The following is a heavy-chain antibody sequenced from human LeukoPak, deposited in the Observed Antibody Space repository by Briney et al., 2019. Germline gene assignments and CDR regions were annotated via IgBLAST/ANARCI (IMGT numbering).Heavy chain of an antibody. J-gene: IGHJ6*03. D-gene: IGHD2-2*01. CDR1: GGSISSSNYY. Sequence: SETLSLTCIVSGGSISSSNYYWGWIRQSPGKGLEWIGSIYSRGSTYYNPSLKSRVIVSSDMSKNQFSLMLNSVTAADTAVYYCARTTEGYCSSASCFGFSYSYYMDVWGKGTTVTISS. V-gene: IGHV4-39*07. CDR3: ARTTEGYCSSASCFGFSYSYYMDV. CDR2: IYSRGST.